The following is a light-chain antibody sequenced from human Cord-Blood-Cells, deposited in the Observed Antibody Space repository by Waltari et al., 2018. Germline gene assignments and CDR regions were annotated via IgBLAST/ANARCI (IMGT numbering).Light chain of an antibody. Sequence: QSALTQPRSVSGSPGQSVTISCTGTSSDVGGYNYVPWYQQHPGKAPKLMIYDVSKRPSGVPDRCSGSKSGNTASLTISGLQAEDEADYYCCSYAGSYTVVFGGGTKLTVL. CDR3: CSYAGSYTVV. J-gene: IGLJ2*01. CDR2: DVS. V-gene: IGLV2-11*01. CDR1: SSDVGGYNY.